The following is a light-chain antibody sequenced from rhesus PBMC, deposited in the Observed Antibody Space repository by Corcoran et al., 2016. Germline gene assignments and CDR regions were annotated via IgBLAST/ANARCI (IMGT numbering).Light chain of an antibody. V-gene: IGKV1-25*01. J-gene: IGKJ3*01. Sequence: DIQMTQSPSSLSASVGDRVTITCRASQGITNDLAWYQQKPGETPKLLIYEASSLQSGIPSRFSGSGSGTDVTLTIISLQSEDFATYYCQHYYCTPFTFGPGTKLDIK. CDR2: EAS. CDR1: QGITND. CDR3: QHYYCTPFT.